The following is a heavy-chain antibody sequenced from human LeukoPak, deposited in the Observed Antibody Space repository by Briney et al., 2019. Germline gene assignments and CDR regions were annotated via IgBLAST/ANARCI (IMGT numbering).Heavy chain of an antibody. J-gene: IGHJ4*02. V-gene: IGHV4-4*09. Sequence: SESLSLTCTVSCGSISSYYWSWVRQPPGKGLEWIGYIYASGITNYNPSLKSRVTMSEDTSKNQFSLKLSSVTAADTAVYYCARLGGYYDPFDYRGQGTLVTVSS. D-gene: IGHD3-22*01. CDR1: CGSISSYY. CDR2: IYASGIT. CDR3: ARLGGYYDPFDY.